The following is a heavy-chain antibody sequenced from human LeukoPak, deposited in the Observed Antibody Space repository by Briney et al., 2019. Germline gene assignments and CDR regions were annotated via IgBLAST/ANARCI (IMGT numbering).Heavy chain of an antibody. CDR2: ISSRGNTI. CDR1: GFTFSSYE. D-gene: IGHD5-12*01. Sequence: PGGSLSFSCAASGFTFSSYEINWVRQAPGKGLKWVSYISSRGNTISYEDYVKGRFTSSRDNANNSLYLQMNSLRDEDTAVYYCARIRVYSGYPFDFWGQGTLVTVSS. J-gene: IGHJ4*02. V-gene: IGHV3-48*03. CDR3: ARIRVYSGYPFDF.